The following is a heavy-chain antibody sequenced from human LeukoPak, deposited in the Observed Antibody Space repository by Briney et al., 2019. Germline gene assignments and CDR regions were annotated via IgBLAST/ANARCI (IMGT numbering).Heavy chain of an antibody. D-gene: IGHD2-2*02. V-gene: IGHV4-39*01. CDR2: IHFTGTT. Sequence: GSLRLSCAASGFTFSSYAMSWVRQPPGKGLEWIGSIHFTGTTYYNSSLQSRLTISVDTSKNLFSLKLTSVTATDTALYYCARQRDTASVGAFDTWGQGTMVIVSP. J-gene: IGHJ3*02. CDR1: GFTFSSYA. CDR3: ARQRDTASVGAFDT.